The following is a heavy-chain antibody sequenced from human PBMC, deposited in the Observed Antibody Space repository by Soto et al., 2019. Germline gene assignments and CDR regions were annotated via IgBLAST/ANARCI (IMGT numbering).Heavy chain of an antibody. V-gene: IGHV1-18*04. D-gene: IGHD3-3*01. CDR2: ISAYNGNT. J-gene: IGHJ5*02. Sequence: GASVKVSCKASGYTFTSYGISWVRQAPGQGLEWMGWISAYNGNTNYAQKLQGRVTMTTDTSTSTAYMEPRSLRSDDTAVYYCARGGDFWSGYGDWFDPWGQGTLVTVSS. CDR1: GYTFTSYG. CDR3: ARGGDFWSGYGDWFDP.